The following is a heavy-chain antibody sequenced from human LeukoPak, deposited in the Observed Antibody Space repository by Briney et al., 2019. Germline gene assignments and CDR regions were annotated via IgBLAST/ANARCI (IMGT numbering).Heavy chain of an antibody. CDR2: ISGSGGST. J-gene: IGHJ5*02. Sequence: GGSLRLSCAASGFTFSSYAMSWVRQAPGKGLEWVSAISGSGGSTYYADSVKGRFTISRDNSKNTLYLQMSSLRAEDTAVYYCAKDGLHYDFWSGSPFDPWGQGTLDTVSS. CDR1: GFTFSSYA. CDR3: AKDGLHYDFWSGSPFDP. V-gene: IGHV3-23*01. D-gene: IGHD3-3*01.